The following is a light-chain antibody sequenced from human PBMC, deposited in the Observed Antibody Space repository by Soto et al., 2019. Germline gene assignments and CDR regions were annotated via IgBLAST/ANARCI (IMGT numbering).Light chain of an antibody. V-gene: IGLV1-40*01. CDR3: QSYDSSLSGVV. Sequence: QPPSVSGAPGQRVTISCTGSSSNIGAGYDVHWYQQLPGTAPKLLIYGNSNRPSGVPDRFSGSKSGTSASLAITGLQAEDEADYYCQSYDSSLSGVVFGGGTKLTVL. CDR2: GNS. J-gene: IGLJ2*01. CDR1: SSNIGAGYD.